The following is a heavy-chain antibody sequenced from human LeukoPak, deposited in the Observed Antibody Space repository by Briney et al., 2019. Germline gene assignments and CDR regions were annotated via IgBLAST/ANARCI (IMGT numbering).Heavy chain of an antibody. CDR1: GFTLSNYW. CDR2: IEQDGSEK. V-gene: IGHV3-7*01. J-gene: IGHJ4*02. Sequence: GGSLRLSCAASGFTLSNYWMSWVRQAPGEGLEWVANIEQDGSEKYYVDSVKGRFTISRDNAKNSLYLQMNSLRAEDTAVYYCARDTYYYGSGSYFFDYWGQGTLVTVSS. CDR3: ARDTYYYGSGSYFFDY. D-gene: IGHD3-10*01.